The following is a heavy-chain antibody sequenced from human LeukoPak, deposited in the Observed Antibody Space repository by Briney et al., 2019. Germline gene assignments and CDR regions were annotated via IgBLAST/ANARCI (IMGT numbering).Heavy chain of an antibody. Sequence: GDPLKISCKGSGYSFSSYRIGWVRQMPGKGLEWMGIIYPGDADTRYSPSFQGQVTISVDKSISTAYLQWSSLKASDTAMYYCARGEYYSDYWGQGTLVTVSS. CDR2: IYPGDADT. CDR1: GYSFSSYR. D-gene: IGHD2/OR15-2a*01. V-gene: IGHV5-51*01. J-gene: IGHJ4*02. CDR3: ARGEYYSDY.